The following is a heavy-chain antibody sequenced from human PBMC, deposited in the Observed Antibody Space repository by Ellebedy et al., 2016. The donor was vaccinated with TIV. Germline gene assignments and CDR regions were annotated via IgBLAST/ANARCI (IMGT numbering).Heavy chain of an antibody. CDR1: GGTFSSYA. J-gene: IGHJ6*02. CDR3: ARGSITMVRGVAFYYYGMDV. D-gene: IGHD3-10*01. V-gene: IGHV1-69*13. CDR2: IIPIFGTA. Sequence: ASVKVSCKASGGTFSSYAISWVRQAPGQGLEWMGGIIPIFGTANYAQKFQGRVTITADESTSTAYMELSSLRSEDTAVYYCARGSITMVRGVAFYYYGMDVWGQGTTVTVSS.